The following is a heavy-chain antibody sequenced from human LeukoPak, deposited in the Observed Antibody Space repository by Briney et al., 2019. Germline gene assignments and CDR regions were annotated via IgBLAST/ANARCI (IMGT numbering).Heavy chain of an antibody. CDR1: GFTFTGYY. CDR3: ARDHDYGDRGNAYDI. Sequence: ASVTVSCKASGFTFTGYYIHWVRQAPGQGLEWMGWINPNSGGTNYAQKVQGRVTMTRDTSISTAYMELNRLRSGDTAVYYCARDHDYGDRGNAYDIWGQGTMVTVSS. J-gene: IGHJ3*02. CDR2: INPNSGGT. D-gene: IGHD4-17*01. V-gene: IGHV1-2*02.